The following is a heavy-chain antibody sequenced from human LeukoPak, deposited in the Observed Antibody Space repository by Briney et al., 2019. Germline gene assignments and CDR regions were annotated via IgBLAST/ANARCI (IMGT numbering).Heavy chain of an antibody. J-gene: IGHJ4*02. CDR2: ISSSGSTI. CDR3: ARGGDYYDSRGIRNQ. D-gene: IGHD3-22*01. Sequence: GGSLRLPCAASGFTFSSYEMNWVRQAPGKGLEWVSYISSSGSTIYYADSVKGRFTISRDNAKNSLYLQMNSLRAEDTAVYYCARGGDYYDSRGIRNQWGQGTLVTVSS. CDR1: GFTFSSYE. V-gene: IGHV3-48*03.